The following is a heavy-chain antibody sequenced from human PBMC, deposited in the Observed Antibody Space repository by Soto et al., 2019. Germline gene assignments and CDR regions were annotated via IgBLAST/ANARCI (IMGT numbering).Heavy chain of an antibody. CDR3: ARGPGSSDWRFSYYYMDV. V-gene: IGHV1-8*01. Sequence: QVQLVQSGAEVKKPGASVKVSCTFTSYDINWVRQAAGHGLEWMAWMNPNSGDTRYAQKFQGRGTMTRDTSKFTAYMELSNLRSEDTAVYYCARGPGSSDWRFSYYYMDVWDQGTTVTVSS. J-gene: IGHJ6*02. CDR1: FTSYD. D-gene: IGHD6-19*01. CDR2: MNPNSGDT.